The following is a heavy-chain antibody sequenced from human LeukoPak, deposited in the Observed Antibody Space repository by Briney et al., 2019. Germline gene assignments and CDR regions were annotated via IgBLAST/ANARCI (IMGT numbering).Heavy chain of an antibody. CDR2: IYSGGNT. CDR3: AREVIAVAGYFDY. V-gene: IGHV3-66*01. J-gene: IGHJ4*02. Sequence: GGSLRLSCAASGFTVSGNYMSWVRQAPGKGLEWGSVIYSGGNTYYADSVKGRFTISRDNSKNTLYLQMNSLRAEDTAVYYCAREVIAVAGYFDYWGQGTLVTVSS. D-gene: IGHD6-19*01. CDR1: GFTVSGNY.